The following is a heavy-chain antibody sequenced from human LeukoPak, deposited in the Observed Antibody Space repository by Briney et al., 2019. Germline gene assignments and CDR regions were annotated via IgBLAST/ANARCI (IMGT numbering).Heavy chain of an antibody. D-gene: IGHD3-3*01. J-gene: IGHJ6*02. CDR3: ARHRVDYDFWSGYSRYYYYGMDV. CDR1: GGSISSYY. V-gene: IGHV4-59*08. CDR2: IYYSGST. Sequence: PSETLSLTCTVSGGSISSYYWSWIRQPSGKGLEWIGYIYYSGSTNYNPSLKSRVTISVDTSKNQFSLKLSSVTAADTAVYYCARHRVDYDFWSGYSRYYYYGMDVWGQGTTVTVSS.